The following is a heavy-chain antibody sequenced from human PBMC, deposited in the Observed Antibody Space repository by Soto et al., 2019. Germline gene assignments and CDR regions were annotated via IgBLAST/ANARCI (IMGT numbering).Heavy chain of an antibody. CDR3: ARGPHSSGHYPGYFDY. D-gene: IGHD3-22*01. V-gene: IGHV4-59*01. CDR2: IYYSGST. Sequence: QVQLQESGPGLVKPSETLSLTCTVSGGSISSYYWSWIRQPPGKGLEWIGYIYYSGSTSYNPSLKSRVTLSVDTSKTRCSLKLSSVAAADTAVYYCARGPHSSGHYPGYFDYWGQGTLVTVSS. CDR1: GGSISSYY. J-gene: IGHJ4*02.